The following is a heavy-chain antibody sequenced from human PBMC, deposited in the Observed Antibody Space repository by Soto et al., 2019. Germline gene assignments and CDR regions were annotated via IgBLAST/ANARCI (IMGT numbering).Heavy chain of an antibody. J-gene: IGHJ3*02. CDR3: ARGHSSGWIDAFDI. CDR1: GGSVSSGSYY. Sequence: SETLSLTCTVSGGSVSSGSYYWSWIRQPPGKGLECIGYIYYSGSTNYNPSLKSRVTISVDTSKNQFSLKLSSVTAADTAVYYCARGHSSGWIDAFDIWGQGTMVTVSS. D-gene: IGHD6-19*01. CDR2: IYYSGST. V-gene: IGHV4-61*01.